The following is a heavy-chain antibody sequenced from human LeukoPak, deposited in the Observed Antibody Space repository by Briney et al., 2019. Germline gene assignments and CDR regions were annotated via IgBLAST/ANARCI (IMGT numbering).Heavy chain of an antibody. Sequence: ASVKVCCKASGYTYTGYYMHWVRQAPGQGHEWMGWINPNSGGTNYAQKFQGRVTMTRDTSTSTAYMELSRLRSDDTAVYYCARGYCSGGSCYYYFDYWGQGTLVTVSS. D-gene: IGHD2-15*01. CDR2: INPNSGGT. V-gene: IGHV1-2*02. CDR3: ARGYCSGGSCYYYFDY. J-gene: IGHJ4*02. CDR1: GYTYTGYY.